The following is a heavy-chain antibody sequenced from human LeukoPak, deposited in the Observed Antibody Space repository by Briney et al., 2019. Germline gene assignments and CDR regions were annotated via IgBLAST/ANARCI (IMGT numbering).Heavy chain of an antibody. CDR3: TRDPSLYSGYVGGWFDP. CDR2: PYYRPRSYN. D-gene: IGHD5-12*01. CDR1: GDSDLHKRAA. Sequence: SQTLSHTHPISGDSDLHKRAASNWTQQSPSKALPCLRRPYYRPRSYNDNKLSVKSRITINPDTSKNQFSLQLNSVTPEDTAVYYCTRDPSLYSGYVGGWFDPWGHGTLVTVSS. V-gene: IGHV6-1*01. J-gene: IGHJ5*02.